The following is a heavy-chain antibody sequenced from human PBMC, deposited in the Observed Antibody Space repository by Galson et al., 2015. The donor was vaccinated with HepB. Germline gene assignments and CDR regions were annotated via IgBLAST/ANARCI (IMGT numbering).Heavy chain of an antibody. CDR2: ISYDGSNK. Sequence: SLRLSCAASGFTFSSYGMHWVRQAPGKGLEWVAVISYDGSNKYYADSVKGRFTISRDNSKNTLYLQMNSLRAEDTAVYYCAKDYYYDSSGYYPYYFDYWGQGTLVTVSS. V-gene: IGHV3-30*18. CDR3: AKDYYYDSSGYYPYYFDY. J-gene: IGHJ4*02. CDR1: GFTFSSYG. D-gene: IGHD3-22*01.